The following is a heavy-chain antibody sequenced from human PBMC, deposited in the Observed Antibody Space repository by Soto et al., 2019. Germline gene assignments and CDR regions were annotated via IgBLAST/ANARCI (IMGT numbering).Heavy chain of an antibody. CDR1: GGSIISGGYS. CDR3: ARVSGYSGYDYWAPFDY. Sequence: SETLSLTCAVSGGSIISGGYSWIWIRQPPWKGLELIGYIYHSGSTYYNPSLKSRVTISVDRSKNQFSLKLSSVTAADTAVYYCARVSGYSGYDYWAPFDYWGQGTLVTVSS. CDR2: IYHSGST. D-gene: IGHD5-12*01. V-gene: IGHV4-30-2*01. J-gene: IGHJ4*02.